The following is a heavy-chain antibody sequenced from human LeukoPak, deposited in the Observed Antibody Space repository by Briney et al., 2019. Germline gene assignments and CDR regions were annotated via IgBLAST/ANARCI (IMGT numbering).Heavy chain of an antibody. CDR1: GFTFSSYS. CDR2: ISSSSSTI. D-gene: IGHD6-19*01. V-gene: IGHV3-48*04. Sequence: PGGSLRLSCAASGFTFSSYSMNWVRQAPGKGLEWVSYISSSSSTIYYADSVKGRFTISRDNAKNSLYLQVNSLRAEDTAVYYCARVGAVAGTNYYYYYYMDVWGKGTTVTVSS. J-gene: IGHJ6*03. CDR3: ARVGAVAGTNYYYYYYMDV.